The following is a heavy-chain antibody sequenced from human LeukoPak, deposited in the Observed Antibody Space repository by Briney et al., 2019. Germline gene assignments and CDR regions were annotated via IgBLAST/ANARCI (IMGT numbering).Heavy chain of an antibody. J-gene: IGHJ3*02. CDR1: GGSISSYY. CDR2: IYYSGST. CDR3: ARDRYYGSGSYAFDI. V-gene: IGHV4-59*01. Sequence: PSETLSLTCTVSGGSISSYYWSWIRQPPGKGLEWIGYIYYSGSTNYNPSLKSRVTISVDTSKNHLSLKLISVTAADTAVYYCARDRYYGSGSYAFDIWGQGTMVTVSS. D-gene: IGHD3-10*01.